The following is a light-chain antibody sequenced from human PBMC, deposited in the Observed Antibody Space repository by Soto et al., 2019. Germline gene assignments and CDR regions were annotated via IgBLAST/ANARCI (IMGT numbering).Light chain of an antibody. J-gene: IGLJ3*02. V-gene: IGLV1-44*01. CDR2: SNN. Sequence: QAVVTQPPSASGTPGQRVTISCSGSSSNIGSNTVNRYQQLPGTAPKVLIYSNNQRPSGVPDRFSGSQSGTSASLAISGLQSEDEADYYCAAWDDSLNGWVFGGGTKLTVL. CDR3: AAWDDSLNGWV. CDR1: SSNIGSNT.